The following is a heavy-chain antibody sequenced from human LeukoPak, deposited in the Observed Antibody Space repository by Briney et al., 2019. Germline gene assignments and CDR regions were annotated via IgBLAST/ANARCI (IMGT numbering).Heavy chain of an antibody. CDR3: ARGGYGDYSSYYYGMDV. J-gene: IGHJ6*02. Sequence: GGSLRLSCAASGFAFSSYAMHWVRQAPGKGLEWVAVISYDGSNKYYADSVKGRFTISRDNSKNTLYLQMNSLGAEDTAVYYCARGGYGDYSSYYYGMDVWGQGTTVTVSS. V-gene: IGHV3-30-3*01. CDR2: ISYDGSNK. CDR1: GFAFSSYA. D-gene: IGHD4-17*01.